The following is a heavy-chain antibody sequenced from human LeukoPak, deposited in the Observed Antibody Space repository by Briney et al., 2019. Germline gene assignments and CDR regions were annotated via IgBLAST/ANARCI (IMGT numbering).Heavy chain of an antibody. CDR1: GFTFSSYS. CDR3: ARVVSSWYSESISNRLDY. CDR2: ISSSSSTI. Sequence: GGSLRLSCAASGFTFSSYSMNWVRQAPGKGLEWVSYISSSSSTIYYADSVKGRFTISRDNAKNSLYLQMNSLRAEDTAVYYCARVVSSWYSESISNRLDYWGQGTLVTVSS. J-gene: IGHJ4*02. D-gene: IGHD6-13*01. V-gene: IGHV3-48*04.